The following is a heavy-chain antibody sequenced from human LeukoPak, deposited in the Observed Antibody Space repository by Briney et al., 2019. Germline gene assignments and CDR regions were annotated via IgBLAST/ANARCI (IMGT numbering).Heavy chain of an antibody. CDR3: ARGTAAAPLDY. Sequence: PGGSLRLSCAPSGFTFSDYYMRWLRQAPGKGLEWISYINYDDVNTNYADSVKGRFTISRDNAKTSLYLQMNRLRADDTAVYYCARGTAAAPLDYWGQGTLVTVSS. CDR2: INYDDVNT. D-gene: IGHD6-13*01. J-gene: IGHJ4*02. CDR1: GFTFSDYY. V-gene: IGHV3-11*03.